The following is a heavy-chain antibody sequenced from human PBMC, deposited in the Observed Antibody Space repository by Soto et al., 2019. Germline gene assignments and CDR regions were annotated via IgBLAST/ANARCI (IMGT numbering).Heavy chain of an antibody. CDR3: ARHGPMIIAAAGTSSYYYYGMDV. CDR1: GYSFTSYW. V-gene: IGHV5-10-1*01. J-gene: IGHJ6*02. CDR2: IDPSDSYT. Sequence: PGESLKIPCKASGYSFTSYWISWVRQMPGKGLEWMGRIDPSDSYTNYSPSFQGHVTISADKSISTAYLQWSSLKASDTAMYYCARHGPMIIAAAGTSSYYYYGMDVWGQGTTVTVSS. D-gene: IGHD6-13*01.